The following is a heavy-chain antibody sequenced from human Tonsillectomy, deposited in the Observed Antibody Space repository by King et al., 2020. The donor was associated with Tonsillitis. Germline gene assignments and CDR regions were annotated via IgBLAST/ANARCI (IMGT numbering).Heavy chain of an antibody. CDR3: ASNIIDAGDTNFDY. V-gene: IGHV3-30*04. D-gene: IGHD2/OR15-2a*01. J-gene: IGHJ4*02. CDR2: ISRDGSSE. CDR1: GFAFSSFS. Sequence: VQLVESGGGVVQPAKSLRLSCAASGFAFSSFSMHWVRQAPGKGLEWVAVISRDGSSEYYADSVKGRFTISRDNSKNALYLQMNTLTSADAAVYYCASNIIDAGDTNFDYWGQGTLVTVSS.